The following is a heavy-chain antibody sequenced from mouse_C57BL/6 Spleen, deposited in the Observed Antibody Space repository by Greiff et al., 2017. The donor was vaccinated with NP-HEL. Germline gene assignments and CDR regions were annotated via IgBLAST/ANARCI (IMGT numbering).Heavy chain of an antibody. CDR2: IYPGSGST. J-gene: IGHJ4*01. Sequence: QVQLQQPGAELVKPGASVKMSCKASGYTFTSYWITWVKQRPGQGLEWIGDIYPGSGSTNYNEKFKSKATLTVDTSSSPAYMQLSSLTSEDSAVYYCARDDYGSSYVGFYYAMDYWGQGTSVTVSS. CDR3: ARDDYGSSYVGFYYAMDY. D-gene: IGHD1-1*01. CDR1: GYTFTSYW. V-gene: IGHV1-55*01.